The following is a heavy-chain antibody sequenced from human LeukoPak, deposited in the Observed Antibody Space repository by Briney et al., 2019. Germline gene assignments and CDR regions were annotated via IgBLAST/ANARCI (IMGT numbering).Heavy chain of an antibody. CDR2: IRYDTSTK. J-gene: IGHJ3*01. V-gene: IGHV3-30*02. D-gene: IGHD3-3*01. CDR1: GFTFSTYG. Sequence: GGSLRLSCVASGFTFSTYGMHWVRQAPGKGLEWLAFIRYDTSTKKYADAVKGRFTISRDNSKNTLYLQMNSLRDEDTALYYCAIHGGGTIRIEAFDVWGQGTMVTISS. CDR3: AIHGGGTIRIEAFDV.